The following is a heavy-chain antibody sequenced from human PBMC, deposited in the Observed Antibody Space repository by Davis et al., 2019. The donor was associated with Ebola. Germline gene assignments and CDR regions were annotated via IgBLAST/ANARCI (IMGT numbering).Heavy chain of an antibody. CDR2: IRSKAYGGTT. V-gene: IGHV3-49*04. CDR1: GFTFSTYA. D-gene: IGHD6-19*01. J-gene: IGHJ6*02. CDR3: ARVQWPYGMDV. Sequence: GGSLRLSCAASGFTFSTYAMSWVRQAPGKGLEWVGFIRSKAYGGTTEYAASVKGRFTISRDDSKSIAYLQMNSLKTEDTAVYYCARVQWPYGMDVWGQGTTVTVSS.